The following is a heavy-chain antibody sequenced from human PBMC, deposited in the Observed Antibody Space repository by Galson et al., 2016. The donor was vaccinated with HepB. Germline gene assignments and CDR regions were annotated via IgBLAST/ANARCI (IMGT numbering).Heavy chain of an antibody. CDR2: IDWDEDK. Sequence: PALVKPTQTLTLPCTFSGFSLSTSGMCVSWIRQPPGKALEWLALIDWDEDKYYSTSQKTRLTISKDTSKNQVVLTMTNMDPVDTATYYCARMKNYYYGMDVWGQGTTVTVSS. CDR1: GFSLSTSGMC. CDR3: ARMKNYYYGMDV. V-gene: IGHV2-70*01. J-gene: IGHJ6*02.